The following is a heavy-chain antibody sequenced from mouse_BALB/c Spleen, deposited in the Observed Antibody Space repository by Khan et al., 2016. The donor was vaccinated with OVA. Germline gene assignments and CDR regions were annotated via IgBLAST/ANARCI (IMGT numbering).Heavy chain of an antibody. D-gene: IGHD1-2*01. Sequence: HVQLQQSGAELARPGASVKLSCKASGYTFTDYYINWVKQRTGQGLEWIGEISPGSGDTYYNERFKGKATLTADKSSSTAYMQLSSLTSEASAVYFWARRNYFGYTFAYWGQGTLVTVSA. V-gene: IGHV1-77*01. J-gene: IGHJ3*01. CDR2: ISPGSGDT. CDR3: ARRNYFGYTFAY. CDR1: GYTFTDYY.